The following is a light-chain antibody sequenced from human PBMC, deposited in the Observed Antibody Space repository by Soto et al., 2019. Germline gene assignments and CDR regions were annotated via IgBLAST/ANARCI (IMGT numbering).Light chain of an antibody. CDR2: GAS. Sequence: EIVLTQSPASLSLSPGERATLSCRASQSVDSYLVWYQQKPGQAPRLLIYGASTRATDIPARFSGSGSGTEFTLTISSLQSEDFAVYYCQQYNNWPPTFGQGTKVDIK. CDR1: QSVDSY. J-gene: IGKJ1*01. CDR3: QQYNNWPPT. V-gene: IGKV3D-15*01.